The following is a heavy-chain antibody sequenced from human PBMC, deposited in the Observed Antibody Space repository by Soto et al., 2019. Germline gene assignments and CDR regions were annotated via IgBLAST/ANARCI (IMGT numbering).Heavy chain of an antibody. CDR1: GFTLSSYT. J-gene: IGHJ3*01. CDR3: GRNVLAVTEDAVDV. CDR2: IGISIGYI. V-gene: IGHV3-21*01. Sequence: SLRLSCVASGFTLSSYTMSWVRQAPGKGLEWVSSIGISIGYIYYGESVTGRFTISRDNAKNSLFLQMNSLRAEDTAVYFCGRNVLAVTEDAVDVWGQGTMVTVPS. D-gene: IGHD6-6*01.